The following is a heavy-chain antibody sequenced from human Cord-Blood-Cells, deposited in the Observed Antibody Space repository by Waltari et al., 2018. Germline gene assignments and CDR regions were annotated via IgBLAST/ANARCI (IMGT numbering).Heavy chain of an antibody. D-gene: IGHD1-26*01. CDR2: ISSSSSTI. Sequence: EVQLVESGGGLVQPGGSLRVSCAASGFTFSSYSMNWARQAPGKGLEWVSYISSSSSTIYYADSGKGRFTISGENAKNSLYLQMNSLRDEDTAVYYCARDRGARSWFDPWGQGTLVTVSS. CDR1: GFTFSSYS. V-gene: IGHV3-48*02. CDR3: ARDRGARSWFDP. J-gene: IGHJ5*02.